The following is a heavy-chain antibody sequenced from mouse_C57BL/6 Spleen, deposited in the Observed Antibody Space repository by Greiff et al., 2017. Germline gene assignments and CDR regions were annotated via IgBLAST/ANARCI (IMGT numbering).Heavy chain of an antibody. Sequence: EVKVVESGGGLVKPGGSVKISCAASGFTFSSYAMSWVRQTPEKRLEWVATISDGGSYTYYPDNVKGRFTISRDNSKNNLYLQMRHLKSEDTAMYYCARGGGTYVDCWGQGTTLTVSS. V-gene: IGHV5-4*03. D-gene: IGHD4-1*01. CDR3: ARGGGTYVDC. CDR2: ISDGGSYT. J-gene: IGHJ2*01. CDR1: GFTFSSYA.